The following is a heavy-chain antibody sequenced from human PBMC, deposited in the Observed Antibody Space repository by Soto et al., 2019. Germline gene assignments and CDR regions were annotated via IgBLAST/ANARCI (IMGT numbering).Heavy chain of an antibody. CDR1: GGTFSSYA. J-gene: IGHJ6*02. V-gene: IGHV1-69*13. D-gene: IGHD2-21*02. Sequence: SVKVSCKASGGTFSSYAISWVRQAPGQGLEWMGGIIPIFGTANYAQKFQGRVTITADESTSTAYMELSSLRSEDTAVYYCARGAPCGGDCYVLYRYYYNGMDVWGQGTTVTV. CDR3: ARGAPCGGDCYVLYRYYYNGMDV. CDR2: IIPIFGTA.